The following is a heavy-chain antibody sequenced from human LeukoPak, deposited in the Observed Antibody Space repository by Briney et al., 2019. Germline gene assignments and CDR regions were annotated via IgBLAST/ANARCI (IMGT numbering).Heavy chain of an antibody. CDR3: ARQYRDGGFYYGYYFDY. CDR1: GGSFSGYY. J-gene: IGHJ4*01. Sequence: KPSETLSLTCAVYGGSFSGYYWSWIRQPPGKVLEWIGEINHSGSTNYNPSLKSRVTISVDTSKNQFSLQLNSVTAADTAVYYCARQYRDGGFYYGYYFDYWGPGILVTVSS. V-gene: IGHV4-34*01. D-gene: IGHD3-22*01. CDR2: INHSGST.